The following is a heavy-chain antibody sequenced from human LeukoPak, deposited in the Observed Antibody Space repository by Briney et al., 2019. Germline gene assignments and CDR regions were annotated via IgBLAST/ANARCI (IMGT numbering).Heavy chain of an antibody. V-gene: IGHV3-7*01. Sequence: GGSLSFSGAAPGITFSNSWMCWVRQAPGKGLEWVANIKEDGSEKYYVNSVKGRFTISRDNAKNSLYLQMNSLRAEDTAVYYCARGGGSGSHYKRELDYWGQGTLVTVSS. CDR2: IKEDGSEK. J-gene: IGHJ4*02. CDR1: GITFSNSW. CDR3: ARGGGSGSHYKRELDY. D-gene: IGHD3-10*01.